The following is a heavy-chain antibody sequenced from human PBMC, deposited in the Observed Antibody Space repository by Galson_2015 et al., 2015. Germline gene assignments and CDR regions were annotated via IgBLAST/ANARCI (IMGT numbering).Heavy chain of an antibody. V-gene: IGHV3-23*01. J-gene: IGHJ3*02. D-gene: IGHD5-18*01. CDR1: GFTFSSYA. CDR2: ISGSGGST. Sequence: SLRLSCAASGFTFSSYAMSWVRQAPGKGLEWVSAISGSGGSTYYAGSVKGRFTISRDNSKNTLYLQMNNLRAEDTAVYYCARAPGRQLWSALGAFDIWGQGTMVTVSS. CDR3: ARAPGRQLWSALGAFDI.